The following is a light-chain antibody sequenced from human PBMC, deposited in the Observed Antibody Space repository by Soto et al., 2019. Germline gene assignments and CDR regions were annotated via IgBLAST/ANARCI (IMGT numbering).Light chain of an antibody. J-gene: IGKJ2*02. CDR2: DAS. Sequence: EIVWTQSPSTMSFSTGERATLSCSASQSVSSYLAWYQHTPGQAPRLLIYDASNRATGIPARFSGSGSGTDFTLTISSLEPEDFAVYHCQQRSNWPRTFGQGTKLEIK. V-gene: IGKV3-11*01. CDR1: QSVSSY. CDR3: QQRSNWPRT.